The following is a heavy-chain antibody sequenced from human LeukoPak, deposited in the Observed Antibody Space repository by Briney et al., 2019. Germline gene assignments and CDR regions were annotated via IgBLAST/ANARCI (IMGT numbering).Heavy chain of an antibody. J-gene: IGHJ5*02. D-gene: IGHD6-19*01. V-gene: IGHV4-39*07. CDR2: IYYSGST. CDR3: ARASLIAVFDP. CDR1: GGSISSSSYY. Sequence: PSETLSLTCTVSGGSISSSSYYWGWIRQPPGKGLEWIGSIYYSGSTYYNPSLKSRVTISVDTSKNQFSLKLSSVTAADTAVYYCARASLIAVFDPWGQGTLVTVSS.